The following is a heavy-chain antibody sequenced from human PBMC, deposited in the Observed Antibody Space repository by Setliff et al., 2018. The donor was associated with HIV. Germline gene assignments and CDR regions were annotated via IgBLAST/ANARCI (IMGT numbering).Heavy chain of an antibody. CDR3: ARIVRWELVATSTFFYYYMDV. CDR1: GASISSSSYF. V-gene: IGHV4-39*01. CDR2: IYYSGST. Sequence: KTSETLSLTCTVSGASISSSSYFWGWIRQPPGKGLEWIGNIYYSGSTYYNPSLKSRVTISVDTSKNQFSLKLSSVTAADTAVYYCARIVRWELVATSTFFYYYMDVWGKGTTVTVSS. J-gene: IGHJ6*03. D-gene: IGHD1-26*01.